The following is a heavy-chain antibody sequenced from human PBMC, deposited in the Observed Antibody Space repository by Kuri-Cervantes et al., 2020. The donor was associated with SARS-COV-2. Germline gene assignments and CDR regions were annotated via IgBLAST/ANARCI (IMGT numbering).Heavy chain of an antibody. CDR1: GFTFSDHY. CDR2: IRNKDGKYST. Sequence: GESLKISCAASGFTFSDHYMDWVRQAPGRGLEWVGRIRNKDGKYSTEYAASVRGRFTISRDDSKKSLYLQMNSLQTEDTAVYYCTKDGFVGGLGSPGRAYFQHWGQGTLVTVSS. J-gene: IGHJ1*01. V-gene: IGHV3-72*01. D-gene: IGHD2-15*01. CDR3: TKDGFVGGLGSPGRAYFQH.